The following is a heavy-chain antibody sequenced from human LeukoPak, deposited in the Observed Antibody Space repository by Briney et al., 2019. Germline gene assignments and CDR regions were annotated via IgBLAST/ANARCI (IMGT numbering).Heavy chain of an antibody. CDR2: ISYTGTYI. Sequence: MTGGSLRLSCAASAFSLSAYNMNWVRQAPGKGLEWVSSISYTGTYIYYADSVKGRFTISRDNAQNSLYLQMNSLRAEDTALYHCARGRSSSSGGFDYWGQGTLVTVSS. D-gene: IGHD6-6*01. V-gene: IGHV3-21*04. CDR1: AFSLSAYN. J-gene: IGHJ4*02. CDR3: ARGRSSSSGGFDY.